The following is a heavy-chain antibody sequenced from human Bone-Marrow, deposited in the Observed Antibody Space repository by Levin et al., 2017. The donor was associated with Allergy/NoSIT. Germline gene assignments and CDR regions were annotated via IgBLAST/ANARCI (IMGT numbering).Heavy chain of an antibody. CDR1: GFTFSTYW. J-gene: IGHJ5*02. Sequence: HAGGSLRLSCAASGFTFSTYWMHWIRQAPGEGLIWVSRISPDGSSAAYADSVKGRFTISRDNAKSTLYLQMYSLGAEDTAVYYCARSGNYSPWGQGTLVTVSS. D-gene: IGHD1-26*01. V-gene: IGHV3-74*01. CDR2: ISPDGSSA. CDR3: ARSGNYSP.